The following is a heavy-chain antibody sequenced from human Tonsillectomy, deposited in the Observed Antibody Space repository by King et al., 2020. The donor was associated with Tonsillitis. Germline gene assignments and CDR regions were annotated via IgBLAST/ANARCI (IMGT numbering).Heavy chain of an antibody. Sequence: VQLVESGGGLVQPGGSLGLSCAASGFTFSSYWMHWVRQAPGKGLVWVSRINSDGSSTSYADSVKGRFTISRDNAKNTLYLQMNSLRAEDTAVYYCARGGVVRGAPHAFDIWGQGTMVTVSS. CDR1: GFTFSSYW. D-gene: IGHD3-10*01. J-gene: IGHJ3*02. CDR3: ARGGVVRGAPHAFDI. V-gene: IGHV3-74*01. CDR2: INSDGSST.